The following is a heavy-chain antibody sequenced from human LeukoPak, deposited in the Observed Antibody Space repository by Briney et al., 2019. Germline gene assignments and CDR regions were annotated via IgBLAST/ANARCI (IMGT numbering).Heavy chain of an antibody. Sequence: PGGSLRLSCAASGFTFSNYAMSWVRQAPAGGLEWVSSLSDTGDSRHYADSVKGRFTISRDSARSALYLQMNSLRAEDTAVYYCAKGDCASGSCYFDDWGQGSQVTVSS. V-gene: IGHV3-23*01. CDR3: AKGDCASGSCYFDD. CDR1: GFTFSNYA. J-gene: IGHJ4*02. CDR2: LSDTGDSR. D-gene: IGHD2-8*01.